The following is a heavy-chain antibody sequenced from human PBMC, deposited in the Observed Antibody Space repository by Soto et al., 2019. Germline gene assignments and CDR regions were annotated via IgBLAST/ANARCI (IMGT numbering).Heavy chain of an antibody. D-gene: IGHD3-10*01. CDR3: ATSWGYGSGIDP. V-gene: IGHV4-34*01. CDR1: GGSFSGYY. J-gene: IGHJ5*02. Sequence: QVQLQQWGAGLLNPSETLSLTCAVYGGSFSGYYWSWIRQPPGKGLEWIGEINHSGSTNYNPSLKSRVTISVDTSKNQFSLKLSSVTAADTAVYYCATSWGYGSGIDPWGQGTLVTVSS. CDR2: INHSGST.